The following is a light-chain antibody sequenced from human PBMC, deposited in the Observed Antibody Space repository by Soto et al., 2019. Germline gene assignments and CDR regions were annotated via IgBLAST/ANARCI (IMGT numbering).Light chain of an antibody. Sequence: QSVLTQPASVSGPPGQSITISCTGTNIDVGSYNLVSWYQQHSGKAPKLMIYEVSQRPSGVSNRFSGSKSGNTASLTISGLQAEDEADYYCCSFAGTSTYVFGSGTKVTVL. CDR2: EVS. J-gene: IGLJ1*01. CDR3: CSFAGTSTYV. V-gene: IGLV2-23*02. CDR1: NIDVGSYNL.